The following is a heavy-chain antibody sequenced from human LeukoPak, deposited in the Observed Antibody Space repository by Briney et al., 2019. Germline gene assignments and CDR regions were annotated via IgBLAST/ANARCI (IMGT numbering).Heavy chain of an antibody. J-gene: IGHJ5*02. CDR2: INSDGSWT. CDR3: AKERSSSKNWFDP. D-gene: IGHD6-13*01. Sequence: GGSLRLSCAASGNYWMHWVRQAPGKGLVWVSHINSDGSWTSYADSVKGRFTISRDNSKNTLYLQMNSLRAEDTAVYYCAKERSSSKNWFDPWGQGTLVTVSS. V-gene: IGHV3-74*01. CDR1: GNYW.